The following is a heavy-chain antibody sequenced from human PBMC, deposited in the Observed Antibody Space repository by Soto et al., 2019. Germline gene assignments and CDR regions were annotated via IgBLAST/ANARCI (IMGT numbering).Heavy chain of an antibody. V-gene: IGHV1-8*01. J-gene: IGHJ3*02. CDR2: MNPNSGNT. Sequence: QVQLVQSGAEVRKPGASVKVSCKSSGYTLTSDDINWVRQATGQGLEWMGWMNPNSGNTGYAQKFQGRVTMTRNTSISTAYMELSSLRSEDTAVYYCARRKLELWRQGAFDIWGQGTMVTVSS. D-gene: IGHD1-7*01. CDR1: GYTLTSDD. CDR3: ARRKLELWRQGAFDI.